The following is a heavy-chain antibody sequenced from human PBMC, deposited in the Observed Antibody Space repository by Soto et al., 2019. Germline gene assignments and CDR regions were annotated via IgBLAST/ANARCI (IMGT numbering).Heavy chain of an antibody. CDR3: VKYSRLLVTAMVPRYYYYMDV. J-gene: IGHJ6*03. CDR2: SSGSGGSK. Sequence: EVQLLASGGGLVQPGGSLRLSCAASGFTFSSYDMSWVCQAPGKGLEWGSASSGSGGSKYYAVSVKGRFTISRDNSKNTLYLQMNSLRAEDTAVYYCVKYSRLLVTAMVPRYYYYMDVWGKGTTVTVSS. V-gene: IGHV3-23*01. CDR1: GFTFSSYD. D-gene: IGHD5-18*01.